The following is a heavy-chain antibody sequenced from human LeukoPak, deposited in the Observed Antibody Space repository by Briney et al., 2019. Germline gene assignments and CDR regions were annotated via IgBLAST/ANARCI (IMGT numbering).Heavy chain of an antibody. CDR2: ISSSSSLI. CDR1: GFTFSSYW. V-gene: IGHV3-21*01. Sequence: GGSLRLSCAASGFTFSSYWMHWVRQAPGRGLEWVSCISSSSSLIFYSDSVRGRFTISRDNAKNLLYLHMNSLRVEDTALYYCAKVDRGDYSSSPVPYYNYYMNVWGKGTTVTVSS. D-gene: IGHD6-13*01. CDR3: AKVDRGDYSSSPVPYYNYYMNV. J-gene: IGHJ6*03.